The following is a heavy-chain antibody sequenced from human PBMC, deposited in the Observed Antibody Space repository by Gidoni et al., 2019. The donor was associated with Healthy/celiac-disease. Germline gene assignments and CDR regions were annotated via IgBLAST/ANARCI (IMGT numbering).Heavy chain of an antibody. V-gene: IGHV3-33*01. CDR1: GLTFSSYG. D-gene: IGHD6-13*01. J-gene: IGHJ6*02. CDR2: IWYDGSNK. Sequence: QVQLVESGGGVVQPGRSLRLSCAASGLTFSSYGMHWIRQAPGKGLEWVAVIWYDGSNKYYADSVKGRFTISRDNSKNTLYLQMNRLRAEDTAVYYCARGGGAAAGTRYYYYYYGMDVWGQGTTVTVSS. CDR3: ARGGGAAAGTRYYYYYYGMDV.